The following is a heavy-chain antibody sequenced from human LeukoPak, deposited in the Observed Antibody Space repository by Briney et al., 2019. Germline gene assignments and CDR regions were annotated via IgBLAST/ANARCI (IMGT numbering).Heavy chain of an antibody. CDR1: GFTVSSNY. V-gene: IGHV3-53*01. CDR3: ARDSKGDFVFDY. Sequence: GGSPRLSCAASGFTVSSNYMGWVRQAPGKGLEWVSVIYSGGSTYYADSVKGRFTISRDNSKNTLYLQMNSLRAEDTAVYYCARDSKGDFVFDYWGQGTLVTVSS. CDR2: IYSGGST. J-gene: IGHJ4*02. D-gene: IGHD2-21*02.